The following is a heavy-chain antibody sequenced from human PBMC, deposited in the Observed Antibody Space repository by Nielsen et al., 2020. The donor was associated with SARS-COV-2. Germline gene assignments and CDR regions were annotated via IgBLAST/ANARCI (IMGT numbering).Heavy chain of an antibody. Sequence: GGSLRLSCAASGFTFSSYGMHWVRQAPGKGLEWVAVISYDGSNKYYADSVKGRFTISRDNSKNTLYLQMNSLRAEDTAVYYWARATRGYKTFDYWGQGTLVTVSS. J-gene: IGHJ4*02. D-gene: IGHD3-10*01. V-gene: IGHV3-30*03. CDR1: GFTFSSYG. CDR2: ISYDGSNK. CDR3: ARATRGYKTFDY.